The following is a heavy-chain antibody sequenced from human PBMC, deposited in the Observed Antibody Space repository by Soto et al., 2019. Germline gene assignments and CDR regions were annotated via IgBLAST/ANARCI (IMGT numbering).Heavy chain of an antibody. CDR1: GYTFTSYA. CDR3: ASAATVTKHFDY. D-gene: IGHD4-17*01. J-gene: IGHJ4*02. CDR2: INAGNGNT. V-gene: IGHV1-3*01. Sequence: GASVKVSCKASGYTFTSYAMHWVRQAPGQRLEWKGWINAGNGNTKYSQKFQGRVTITRDTSASTAYMEMSSLRSEDTAVYYCASAATVTKHFDYWGQGTLVTVSS.